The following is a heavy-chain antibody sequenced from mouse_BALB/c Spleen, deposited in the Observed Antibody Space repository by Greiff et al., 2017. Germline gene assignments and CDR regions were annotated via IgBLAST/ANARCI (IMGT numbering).Heavy chain of an antibody. D-gene: IGHD2-4*01. Sequence: EVKLVESGGGLVQPGGSLKLSCAASGFTFSSYGMSWVRQTPDKRLELVATINSNGGSTYYPDSVKGRFTISRDNAKNTLYLQMSSLKSEDTAMYYCARVLDYDLAWFAYWGQGTLVTVSA. CDR1: GFTFSSYG. J-gene: IGHJ3*01. CDR3: ARVLDYDLAWFAY. CDR2: INSNGGST. V-gene: IGHV5-6-3*01.